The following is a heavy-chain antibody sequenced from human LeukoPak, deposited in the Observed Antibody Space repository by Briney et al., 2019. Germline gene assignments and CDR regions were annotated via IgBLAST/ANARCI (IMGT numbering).Heavy chain of an antibody. V-gene: IGHV3-30*02. J-gene: IGHJ6*03. Sequence: GGSLRLSCAASGFTFSSYGMHWVRQAPGKGLEWVAFIRYDGSNKYYADSVKGRFTISRDNSKNTLYLQMNSLRAEDTAVYYCAKDGVPAAIAYYYYYMDVWGKGTTVTVSS. CDR3: AKDGVPAAIAYYYYYMDV. D-gene: IGHD2-2*01. CDR1: GFTFSSYG. CDR2: IRYDGSNK.